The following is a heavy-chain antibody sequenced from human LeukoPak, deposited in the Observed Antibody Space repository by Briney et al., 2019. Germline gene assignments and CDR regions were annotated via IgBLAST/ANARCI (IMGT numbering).Heavy chain of an antibody. J-gene: IGHJ4*02. CDR1: GFSFSNAW. D-gene: IGHD1-14*01. V-gene: IGHV3-15*07. CDR2: IQRKIDGGTT. Sequence: GGSLRLSCVASGFSFSNAWMNWVRQAPGKGLEWVGRIQRKIDGGTTDYAAPVKGRFTISRDDSKNTVHLQMNSLKTEDTAVYYCTPTGGNNFDYWGRGTLVTVSS. CDR3: TPTGGNNFDY.